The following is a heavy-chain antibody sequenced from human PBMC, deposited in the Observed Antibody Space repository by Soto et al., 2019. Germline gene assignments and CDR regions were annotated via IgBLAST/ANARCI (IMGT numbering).Heavy chain of an antibody. V-gene: IGHV1-18*01. D-gene: IGHD3-22*01. CDR2: ISAYNGNT. CDR1: GYTFTSYG. Sequence: ASVKVSCTASGYTFTSYGISWVRQAPGQGLEWMGWISAYNGNTNYAQKLQGRVTMTTDTSTSTAYMELRSLRSDDTAVYYCARGQYYYDSSGYYYPYYYYGMDVWGQGTTVTVSS. J-gene: IGHJ6*02. CDR3: ARGQYYYDSSGYYYPYYYYGMDV.